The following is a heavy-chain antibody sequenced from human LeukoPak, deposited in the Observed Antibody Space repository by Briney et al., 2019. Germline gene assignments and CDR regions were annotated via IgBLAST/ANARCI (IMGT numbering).Heavy chain of an antibody. J-gene: IGHJ3*02. Sequence: PGGSLRLSCAASGFTVSSHYMSWFRQAPGKGLEWVSAIYTDGRTFYADAAKGRFNISRDNPKNTLYLQMKGRRDEDTFVYYCATLWGGLGDIWGQGTVVTVSS. CDR2: IYTDGRT. CDR3: ATLWGGLGDI. CDR1: GFTVSSHY. V-gene: IGHV3-53*01. D-gene: IGHD7-27*01.